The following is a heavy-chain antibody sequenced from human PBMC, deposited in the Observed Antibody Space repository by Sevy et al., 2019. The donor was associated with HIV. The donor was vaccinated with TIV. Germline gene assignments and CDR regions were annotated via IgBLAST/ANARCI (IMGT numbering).Heavy chain of an antibody. Sequence: ASVKVSCKVSGYTLTELSMHWLRQAPGKGLEWVGSFDPEDGETVYEHNFQGRVSMTEETSTDTAYMKVISLKFEDTAVYYCATTKDYYDSSGYPFDYWGQGTLVTVSS. V-gene: IGHV1-24*01. J-gene: IGHJ4*02. CDR2: FDPEDGET. CDR3: ATTKDYYDSSGYPFDY. CDR1: GYTLTELS. D-gene: IGHD3-22*01.